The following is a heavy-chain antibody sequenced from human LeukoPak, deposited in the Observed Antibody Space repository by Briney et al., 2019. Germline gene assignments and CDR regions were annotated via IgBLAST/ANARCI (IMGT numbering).Heavy chain of an antibody. CDR3: AGGFYDSSAVLRFDP. CDR1: GFTVSSNY. D-gene: IGHD3-22*01. CDR2: IYSGGST. J-gene: IGHJ5*02. V-gene: IGHV3-53*01. Sequence: PGGSLRLSCAASGFTVSSNYMSWVRQAPGKGLEWVSVIYSGGSTYYADSVKGRFTISRDNSKNTLYLQMNSLRAEDTAVYYCAGGFYDSSAVLRFDPWGQGTLVTVSS.